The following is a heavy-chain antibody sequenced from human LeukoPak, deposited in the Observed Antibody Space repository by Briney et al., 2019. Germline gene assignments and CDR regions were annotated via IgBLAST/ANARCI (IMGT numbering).Heavy chain of an antibody. CDR3: ARGQALYYDILTGYPLFDN. J-gene: IGHJ4*02. V-gene: IGHV4-59*01. CDR1: GGSISSYY. Sequence: PSETLSLTCTVSGGSISSYYWSWIRQPPGKGLEWIGYIYYSGSTNYNPSLKSRVTISVDTSKNQFSLKLSSVTAADTAVYYCARGQALYYDILTGYPLFDNWGQGTLVTVSS. D-gene: IGHD3-9*01. CDR2: IYYSGST.